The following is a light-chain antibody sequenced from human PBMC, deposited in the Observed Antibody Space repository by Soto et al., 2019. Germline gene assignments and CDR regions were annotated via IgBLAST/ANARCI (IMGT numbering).Light chain of an antibody. CDR1: QSVGRY. V-gene: IGKV3-11*01. Sequence: EIVLTQSPATLSLSPGERATLSCRASQSVGRYLAWYQQQPGQAPRLLIYDAYNRAPGIPARFTGSGSGTDFTLTISSLEPEDFAVYYCQQRSNWPITFGQGTRLEIK. J-gene: IGKJ5*01. CDR2: DAY. CDR3: QQRSNWPIT.